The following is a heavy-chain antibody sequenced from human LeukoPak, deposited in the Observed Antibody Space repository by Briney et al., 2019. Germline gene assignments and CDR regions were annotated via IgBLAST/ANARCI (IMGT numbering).Heavy chain of an antibody. Sequence: PSETLSLTCTVSGGSISSYYWSWIRQPPGKGLEWIGEINHSGSTNYNPSLKSRVTISVDTSKNQFSLKLSSVTAADTAVYYCARGSVVVITTYYYYYGMDVWGQGTTVTVSS. CDR2: INHSGST. D-gene: IGHD3-22*01. J-gene: IGHJ6*02. CDR1: GGSISSYY. CDR3: ARGSVVVITTYYYYYGMDV. V-gene: IGHV4-34*01.